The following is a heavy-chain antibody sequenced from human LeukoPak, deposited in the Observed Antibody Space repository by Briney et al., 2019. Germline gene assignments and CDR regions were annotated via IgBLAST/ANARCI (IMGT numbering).Heavy chain of an antibody. D-gene: IGHD1-26*01. CDR2: FHPEDDEI. CDR1: GSSLSGLS. Sequence: GVSVKVSCTVSGSSLSGLSMHWVRHSPPKGLEWLGGFHPEDDEIIYAQNFQGRVTMTEDTSTDTAYMEVRSLRSEDTAVYFCVTGDHSPYYFQYWGQGTLVTVSS. J-gene: IGHJ4*02. V-gene: IGHV1-24*01. CDR3: VTGDHSPYYFQY.